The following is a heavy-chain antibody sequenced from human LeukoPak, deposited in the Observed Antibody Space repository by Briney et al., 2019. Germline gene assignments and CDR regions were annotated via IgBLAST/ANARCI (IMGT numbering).Heavy chain of an antibody. D-gene: IGHD4-11*01. Sequence: PGGSLRLSCAASGFTFDDYGMSWVRQARGKGVEWVSGINWNGGSTGYADSVKGRFTISRDNAKNSLYLQMNSLRAEDTALYYCARGYSNYYYYYMDVWGKGTTVTVSS. CDR3: ARGYSNYYYYYMDV. CDR2: INWNGGST. V-gene: IGHV3-20*04. CDR1: GFTFDDYG. J-gene: IGHJ6*03.